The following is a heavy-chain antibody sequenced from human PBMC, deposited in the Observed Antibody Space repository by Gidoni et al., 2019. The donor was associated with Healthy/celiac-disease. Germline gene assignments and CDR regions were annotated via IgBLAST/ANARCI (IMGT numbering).Heavy chain of an antibody. D-gene: IGHD3-10*01. Sequence: EVQLLESGGGLVQPGGSLRLSCAASGFTFSRYAMSWVRQAPGQGLEWVSAISGSGGSTYYADSVKGRFTISRDNSKNTLYLQMNSLRAEDTAVYYCAKGNLLWFGELLCFDYWGQGTLVTVSS. CDR1: GFTFSRYA. J-gene: IGHJ4*02. V-gene: IGHV3-23*01. CDR3: AKGNLLWFGELLCFDY. CDR2: ISGSGGST.